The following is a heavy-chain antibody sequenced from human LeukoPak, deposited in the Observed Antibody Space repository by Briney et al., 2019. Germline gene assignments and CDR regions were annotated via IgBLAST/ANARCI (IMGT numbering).Heavy chain of an antibody. Sequence: GGSLRLSCAAPGFTFSSYSMNWVRQAPGKGLEWVSSISSSSSYIYYADSVKGRFTISRDNSKNTLYLQMNSLRAEDTAVYYCARDRGEGATYWGQGTLVTVSS. J-gene: IGHJ4*02. D-gene: IGHD1-26*01. CDR1: GFTFSSYS. CDR3: ARDRGEGATY. CDR2: ISSSSSYI. V-gene: IGHV3-21*01.